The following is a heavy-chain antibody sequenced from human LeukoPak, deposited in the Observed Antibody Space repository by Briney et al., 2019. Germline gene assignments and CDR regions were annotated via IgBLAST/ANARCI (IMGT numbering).Heavy chain of an antibody. J-gene: IGHJ3*02. CDR1: GGSFSGYY. Sequence: KASETLSLTCAVYGGSFSGYYWSWIRQPPGKGLEWIGEINHSGSTNYNPSLKSRVTISVDTSKNQFSLKLSSVTAADTAVYYCAREKAHDYGVPRDAFDIWGQGTMVTVSS. CDR3: AREKAHDYGVPRDAFDI. CDR2: INHSGST. D-gene: IGHD4-17*01. V-gene: IGHV4-34*01.